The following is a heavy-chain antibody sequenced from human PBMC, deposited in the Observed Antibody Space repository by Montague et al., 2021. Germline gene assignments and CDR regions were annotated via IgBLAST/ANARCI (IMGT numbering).Heavy chain of an antibody. Sequence: SETLSLTCTVYGGSISSSPFYWGWIRQSPGKGLEWIGSNYYRGNTYYNPSLKSRVSLSIDTPKNQFSLKMNSVTAADTAVYYCARAGPRTYGGDSLDYWGPGALVTVSS. CDR1: GGSISSSPFY. D-gene: IGHD3-10*01. V-gene: IGHV4-39*01. CDR3: ARAGPRTYGGDSLDY. CDR2: NYYRGNT. J-gene: IGHJ4*02.